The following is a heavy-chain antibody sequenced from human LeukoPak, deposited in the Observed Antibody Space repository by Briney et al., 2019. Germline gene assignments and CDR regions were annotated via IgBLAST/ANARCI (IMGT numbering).Heavy chain of an antibody. Sequence: GASVKVSCKASGGTSSNYAISWVRQAPGQGLEWMGGIIPIFGTANYAQKFQGRVTITADESTSTAYMELSSLKSEDTALYYCARAELATIGPFDYWGQGTLVTVSA. CDR3: ARAELATIGPFDY. V-gene: IGHV1-69*13. CDR2: IIPIFGTA. CDR1: GGTSSNYA. J-gene: IGHJ4*02. D-gene: IGHD5-24*01.